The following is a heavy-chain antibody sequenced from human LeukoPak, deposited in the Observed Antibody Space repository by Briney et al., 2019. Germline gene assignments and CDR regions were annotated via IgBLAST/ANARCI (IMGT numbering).Heavy chain of an antibody. CDR2: ISSSSSTI. V-gene: IGHV3-48*04. D-gene: IGHD6-13*01. J-gene: IGHJ6*03. CDR1: GFTFSSYS. Sequence: GGSLRLSCAASGFTFSSYSMNWVRQAPGKGLEWVSYISSSSSTIYYADSVKGRFTISRDNAKNSLYLQMNSLRAEDTAVYYCARGAAAGPRYYYYYMDVWGKGTTVTVSS. CDR3: ARGAAAGPRYYYYYMDV.